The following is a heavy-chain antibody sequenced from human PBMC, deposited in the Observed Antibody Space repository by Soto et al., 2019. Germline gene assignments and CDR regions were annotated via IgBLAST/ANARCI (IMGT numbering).Heavy chain of an antibody. V-gene: IGHV1-2*02. D-gene: IGHD1-7*01. CDR3: ARDRGYNWNYGWFDP. Sequence: ASVKVSCKASGYTFTGYYMHWVRQAPGQGLEWMGWINPNSGGTNYAQKLQGRVTMTTDTSTSTAYMELRSLRSDDTAVYYCARDRGYNWNYGWFDPWGQGTLVTVSS. CDR1: GYTFTGYY. J-gene: IGHJ5*02. CDR2: INPNSGGT.